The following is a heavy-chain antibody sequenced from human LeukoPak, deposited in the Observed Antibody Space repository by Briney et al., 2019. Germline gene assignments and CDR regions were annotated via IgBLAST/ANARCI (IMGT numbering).Heavy chain of an antibody. V-gene: IGHV3-7*01. Sequence: GGSLRLSCAASGFTFSDYWMTWVRQAPGRGLEWVAVIKQDGSDKYYVDSLKGRFTISRDNAKNSLYLQMNSLRAEDTAVYYCARWDIAAAGSDAFDIWGQGTMVTVSS. J-gene: IGHJ3*02. CDR3: ARWDIAAAGSDAFDI. D-gene: IGHD6-13*01. CDR1: GFTFSDYW. CDR2: IKQDGSDK.